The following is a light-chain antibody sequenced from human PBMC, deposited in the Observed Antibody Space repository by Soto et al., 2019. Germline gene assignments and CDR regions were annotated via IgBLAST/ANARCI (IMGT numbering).Light chain of an antibody. CDR3: QQSNTWPPIN. CDR2: DAS. J-gene: IGKJ5*01. V-gene: IGKV3-11*01. CDR1: QSVRTY. Sequence: EIVLTQSPVTLSLSPVEIATLSCSASQSVRTYLAWYQVKPGQAPRLLIYDASRRASGVPARFSGSGSGTDFTLTIRSLEPEDFALYYCQQSNTWPPINFGQGTRLEIK.